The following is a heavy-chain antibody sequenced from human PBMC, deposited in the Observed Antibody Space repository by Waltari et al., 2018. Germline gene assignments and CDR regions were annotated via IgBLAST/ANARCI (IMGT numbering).Heavy chain of an antibody. CDR1: GFTFSPYW. V-gene: IGHV3-74*01. D-gene: IGHD4-17*01. Sequence: EVQLAESGGGLVQPGESLRLSCAASGFTFSPYWMHWVRQGPGKGLVWASRINTEGSTINYGDSVKVRFTISRDNAKNTLYLQMNSLRAEDTAVYYCTREDYGGKDYWGQGTLVTVSS. J-gene: IGHJ4*02. CDR2: INTEGSTI. CDR3: TREDYGGKDY.